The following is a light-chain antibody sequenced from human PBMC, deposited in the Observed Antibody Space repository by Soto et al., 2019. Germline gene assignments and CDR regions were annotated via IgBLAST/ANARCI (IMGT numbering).Light chain of an antibody. CDR3: SAYAGSIYV. CDR2: DVN. CDR1: SSDVGRYNH. J-gene: IGLJ1*01. V-gene: IGLV2-8*01. Sequence: QSALTQPPSASGSPGQSVTISCTGTSSDVGRYNHVSWYQQHPGKAPKLMIFDVNKRPSGVPDRFSGSKSGNTASLTVSGLQAEDEADYYCSAYAGSIYVFGSGTKLTV.